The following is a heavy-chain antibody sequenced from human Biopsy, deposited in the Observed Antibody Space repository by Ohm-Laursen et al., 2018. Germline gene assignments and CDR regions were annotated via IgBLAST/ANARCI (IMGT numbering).Heavy chain of an antibody. J-gene: IGHJ3*01. CDR3: VRGLSREQGPRGYYYENSFEL. CDR2: INWNSDNL. CDR1: GFIFGDYA. V-gene: IGHV3-9*01. Sequence: SLRLSCAASGFIFGDYAMHWVRQAPGKGLEWVSGINWNSDNLGYVGSVKGRFTISRDNAKNSLDLQMNSLRAEDTALYYCVRGLSREQGPRGYYYENSFELWGRGTMVPVSS. D-gene: IGHD3-22*01.